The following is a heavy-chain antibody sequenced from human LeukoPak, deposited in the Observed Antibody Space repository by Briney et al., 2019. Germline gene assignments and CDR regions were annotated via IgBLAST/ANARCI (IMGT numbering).Heavy chain of an antibody. J-gene: IGHJ4*02. CDR3: ARTWDDYDFWSGYYWY. CDR2: INPNSGGT. CDR1: GCTFTGYY. D-gene: IGHD3-3*01. V-gene: IGHV1-2*06. Sequence: ASVKVSCKASGCTFTGYYIHWVRQAPGQGLEWMGRINPNSGGTNYAQKFQGRVTMTRDTSISTAYMELSRLRSDDTAVYYCARTWDDYDFWSGYYWYWGQGTLVTVPS.